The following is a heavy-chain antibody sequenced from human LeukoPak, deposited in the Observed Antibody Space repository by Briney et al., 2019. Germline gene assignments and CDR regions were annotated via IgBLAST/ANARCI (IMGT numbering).Heavy chain of an antibody. CDR1: GFTFSSYG. CDR2: IQSDGRNK. Sequence: GGSLRLSCEASGFTFSSYGMHWVRQAPGKGLDWVAIIQSDGRNKFYADSVKGRFTISRDNSKNTMYLQMNTLRVEDTAVYYCVKKRGVGPTEYYFDCWGQGTLVTVSS. V-gene: IGHV3-30*02. J-gene: IGHJ4*02. CDR3: VKKRGVGPTEYYFDC. D-gene: IGHD1-26*01.